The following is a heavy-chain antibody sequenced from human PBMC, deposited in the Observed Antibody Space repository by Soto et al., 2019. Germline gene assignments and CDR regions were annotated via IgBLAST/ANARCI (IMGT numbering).Heavy chain of an antibody. D-gene: IGHD3-9*01. CDR2: IYYSGST. V-gene: IGHV4-59*08. CDR3: ARQGYDILTGYYNPFDY. CDR1: GGSISSYY. Sequence: SETLSLTCTVSGGSISSYYWSWIRQPPGKGLEWIGYIYYSGSTNYNPSLKSRVTISVDTSKNQFSLKLSSVTAADTAVYYCARQGYDILTGYYNPFDYWGQGTLVTVSS. J-gene: IGHJ4*02.